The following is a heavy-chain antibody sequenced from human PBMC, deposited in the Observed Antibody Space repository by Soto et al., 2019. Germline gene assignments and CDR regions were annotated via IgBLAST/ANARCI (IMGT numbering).Heavy chain of an antibody. V-gene: IGHV3-30-3*01. D-gene: IGHD4-17*01. J-gene: IGHJ6*02. CDR3: AGEYGDDRYYSGMDV. Sequence: QVQLVESGGGVVQPGRSLRLSCAASGFTFSSYAMHWVRQAPGKGLEWVAVISYDGSNKYYADSVKGRFTISRDNSKNTLYLQMKSLRAEATVXXXCAGEYGDDRYYSGMDVWGQGTT. CDR2: ISYDGSNK. CDR1: GFTFSSYA.